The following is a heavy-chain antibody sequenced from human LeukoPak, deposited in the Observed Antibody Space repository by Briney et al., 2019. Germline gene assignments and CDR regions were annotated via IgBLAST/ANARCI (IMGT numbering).Heavy chain of an antibody. Sequence: ASVKVSCKASGYTFTSYGISWVRQAPGQGLEWMGWISAYNGNTNYAQKLQGRVTMTTDTSTSTAYMELRSLRSDDTAVYYCARDGNLEWLLSPRGYFYMDVWGKGTTVTVSS. CDR1: GYTFTSYG. V-gene: IGHV1-18*01. CDR3: ARDGNLEWLLSPRGYFYMDV. D-gene: IGHD3-3*01. J-gene: IGHJ6*03. CDR2: ISAYNGNT.